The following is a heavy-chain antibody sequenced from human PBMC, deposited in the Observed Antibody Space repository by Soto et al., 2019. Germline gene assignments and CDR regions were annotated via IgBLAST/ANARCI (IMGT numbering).Heavy chain of an antibody. CDR2: ISSTYEI. J-gene: IGHJ4*02. V-gene: IGHV3-48*02. CDR1: GFTFSSIH. D-gene: IGHD2-21*02. CDR3: ARNRDWAFEY. Sequence: SCAVSGFTFSSIHVNWVRQAPGKGLEWISYISSTYEIWYADSVRGRFTISRDNGRNSLFLQMSSLRDEDTAVYYCARNRDWAFEYWGLGTLVTVSS.